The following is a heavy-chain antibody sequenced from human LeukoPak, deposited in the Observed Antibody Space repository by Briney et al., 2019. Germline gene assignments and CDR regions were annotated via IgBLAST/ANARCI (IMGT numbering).Heavy chain of an antibody. CDR2: IYHSGST. J-gene: IGHJ2*01. CDR1: GGSISSGGYY. D-gene: IGHD2-2*03. CDR3: ARMDIVVVPAPNWYFDL. V-gene: IGHV4-30-2*01. Sequence: SETLSLTCTVSGGSISSGGYYWSWIRQPPGKGLEWIGYIYHSGSTYYNPSLKSRVTISVDRSKNQFSLKLSSVTAADTAVYYCARMDIVVVPAPNWYFDLWGRGTLVTVSS.